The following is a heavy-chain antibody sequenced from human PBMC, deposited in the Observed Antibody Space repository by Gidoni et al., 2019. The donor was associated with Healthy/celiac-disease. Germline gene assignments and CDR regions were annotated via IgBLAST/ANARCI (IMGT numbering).Heavy chain of an antibody. V-gene: IGHV3-15*07. CDR1: GFTFSNAW. Sequence: EVQLVESGGGLVKPGGSLRLSCAASGFTFSNAWMNWVRIKSKTDGGTTDYAAPVKGRFTISRDESKNTLYLQMNSLKTEDTAVYYCTTDLITIFGGAWGQGTTVTVSS. CDR2: IKSKTDGGTT. D-gene: IGHD3-3*01. J-gene: IGHJ6*02. CDR3: TTDLITIFGGA.